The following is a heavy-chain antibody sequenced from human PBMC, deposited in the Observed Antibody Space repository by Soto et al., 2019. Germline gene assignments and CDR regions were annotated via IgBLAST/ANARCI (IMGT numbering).Heavy chain of an antibody. CDR1: GYSFSTYW. J-gene: IGHJ4*02. Sequence: PGESLKISCKGSGYSFSTYWIAWARQMPGKGLEWMGSIYSGDSNTRYSPSFQGQVTISADKSINTAYLQWSSLRASDTAMYYCATWRSSSWFDYGGQGTLVTVSS. D-gene: IGHD6-13*01. V-gene: IGHV5-51*01. CDR3: ATWRSSSWFDY. CDR2: IYSGDSNT.